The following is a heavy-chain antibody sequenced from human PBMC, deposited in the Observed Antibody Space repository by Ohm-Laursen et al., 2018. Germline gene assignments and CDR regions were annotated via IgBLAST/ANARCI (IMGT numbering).Heavy chain of an antibody. Sequence: SQNLSLTCTVSGGSINSYYWSWIRQPPGKGLEWIGYIYYSGITKYNPSLNSRVTISVDTSKNQFSLNLSSVTAADTAVYYCARHGTTWFYFDYWGQGTLVTVSS. V-gene: IGHV4-59*08. D-gene: IGHD6-13*01. CDR3: ARHGTTWFYFDY. CDR2: IYYSGIT. J-gene: IGHJ4*02. CDR1: GGSINSYY.